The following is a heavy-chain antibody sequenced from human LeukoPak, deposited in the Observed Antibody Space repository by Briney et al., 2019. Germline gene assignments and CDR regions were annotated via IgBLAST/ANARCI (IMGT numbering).Heavy chain of an antibody. Sequence: ASVKVSCKASGYTFTGYYMHWVRQAPGQGLEWMGWINPNSGGTNYAQKSQGWVTMTRDTSISTAYMELSRLRSDDTAVYYCARGDKLFWSGYYWRAYDYWGQGTLVTVSS. V-gene: IGHV1-2*04. D-gene: IGHD3-3*01. J-gene: IGHJ4*02. CDR1: GYTFTGYY. CDR3: ARGDKLFWSGYYWRAYDY. CDR2: INPNSGGT.